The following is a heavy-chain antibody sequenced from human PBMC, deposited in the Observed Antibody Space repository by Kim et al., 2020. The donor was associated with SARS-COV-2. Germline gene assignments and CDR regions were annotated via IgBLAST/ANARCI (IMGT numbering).Heavy chain of an antibody. CDR3: ARDKDSGFYGDAFDI. Sequence: SVKVSCKASGGTFSSYAISWVRQAPGQGLEWMGGIIPIFGTANYAQKFQGRVTITADESTSTAYMELSSLRSEDTAVYYCARDKDSGFYGDAFDIWGQGTMVTVSS. V-gene: IGHV1-69*13. J-gene: IGHJ3*02. CDR1: GGTFSSYA. D-gene: IGHD5-12*01. CDR2: IIPIFGTA.